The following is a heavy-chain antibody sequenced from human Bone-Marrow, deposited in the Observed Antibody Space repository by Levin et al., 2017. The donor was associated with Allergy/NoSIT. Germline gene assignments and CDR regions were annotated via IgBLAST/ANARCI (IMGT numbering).Heavy chain of an antibody. D-gene: IGHD6-19*01. CDR1: GFTFNDYT. V-gene: IGHV3-43*01. J-gene: IGHJ4*02. CDR2: ISWDASTT. CDR3: AKDLSPRIAVTGNIEY. Sequence: GESLKISCAASGFTFNDYTMHWVRQAPQRGLEWVSLISWDASTTYYADSVRGRFTISSDNSKTALYLQMNSLTTEDTALYYCAKDLSPRIAVTGNIEYWGQGTLVTVSS.